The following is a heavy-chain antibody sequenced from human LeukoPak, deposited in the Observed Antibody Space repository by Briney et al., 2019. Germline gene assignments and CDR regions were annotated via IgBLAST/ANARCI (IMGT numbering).Heavy chain of an antibody. Sequence: ASVKVSCKASGYTFTSYYIHWVRQAPGQGREWMGIINPSCGSTSYEQKFQGRVTMTRDMSTSTVYMELSSLRSEDTAVYYCAREGYCSGGSCYRDRQNWFDPWGQGTLVTVSS. CDR3: AREGYCSGGSCYRDRQNWFDP. V-gene: IGHV1-46*01. CDR2: INPSCGST. D-gene: IGHD2-15*01. J-gene: IGHJ5*02. CDR1: GYTFTSYY.